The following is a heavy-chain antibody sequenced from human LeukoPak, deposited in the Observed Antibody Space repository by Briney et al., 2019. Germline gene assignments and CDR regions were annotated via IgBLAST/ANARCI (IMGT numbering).Heavy chain of an antibody. V-gene: IGHV3-48*01. Sequence: GGSLRLSCAASGFTFISYSTNWVRQVPGKGLEWISYISGTGTAFLYADSVKGRFTISRDNAKNLLFLQINSLRAEDTAVYYCSRGTIFGVLIHWGQGTLVTVSS. CDR2: ISGTGTAF. J-gene: IGHJ4*02. D-gene: IGHD3-3*01. CDR1: GFTFISYS. CDR3: SRGTIFGVLIH.